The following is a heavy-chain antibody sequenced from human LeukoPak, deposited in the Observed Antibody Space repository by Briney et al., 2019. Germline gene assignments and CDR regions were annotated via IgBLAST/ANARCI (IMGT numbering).Heavy chain of an antibody. CDR2: IYYSGTT. J-gene: IGHJ5*02. CDR3: ARATTVTTRFDP. V-gene: IGHV4-59*01. D-gene: IGHD4-17*01. Sequence: PSETLSLTCSVSGDSITSYYWNWIRQPPGKGLEWIGYIYYSGTTNYNPSLKSRLTKSLDTSKNQFSLKLSSMTAADTAVYYCARATTVTTRFDPWGQGTLVIVSS. CDR1: GDSITSYY.